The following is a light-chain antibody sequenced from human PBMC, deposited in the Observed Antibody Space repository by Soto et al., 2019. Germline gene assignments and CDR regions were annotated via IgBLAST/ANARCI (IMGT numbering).Light chain of an antibody. Sequence: QSALTQPPSASGSPGQSVTISCTGTSSDVGGYNYVSWYQQHPGKAPKLMIYEVSKRPSGVPDRFSGSKSDNTASLTVSGLQAEDEADYYCTSYAGNNNLVFGGGTQLTVL. CDR2: EVS. V-gene: IGLV2-8*01. CDR3: TSYAGNNNLV. J-gene: IGLJ2*01. CDR1: SSDVGGYNY.